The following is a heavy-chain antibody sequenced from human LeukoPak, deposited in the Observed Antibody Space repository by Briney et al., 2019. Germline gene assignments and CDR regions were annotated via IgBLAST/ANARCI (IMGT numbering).Heavy chain of an antibody. V-gene: IGHV3-9*01. CDR3: VSLELPTY. Sequence: GGSLRLSCAASGFTFDDYAMHWVRQAPGKGLEWVSGISWNSGSIGYADSVKGRFTISRDNAKNSLYLQMNSLRVEDTALYYCVSLELPTYWGQGTLVTVSS. J-gene: IGHJ4*02. CDR1: GFTFDDYA. D-gene: IGHD1-7*01. CDR2: ISWNSGSI.